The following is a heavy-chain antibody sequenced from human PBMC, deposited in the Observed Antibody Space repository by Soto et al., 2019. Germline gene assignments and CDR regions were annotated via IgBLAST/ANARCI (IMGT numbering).Heavy chain of an antibody. Sequence: YLRLSCAASPFTFSNAWMSWVRQASGKGLAWVGRIKIKTDGGTTDYAAPVKGRFTISRDYLKNTLYLQMNRMKTEDTAVYYCTTPNMTQANGGQGTLVTVSS. V-gene: IGHV3-15*01. J-gene: IGHJ4*02. CDR2: IKIKTDGGTT. CDR1: PFTFSNAW. CDR3: TTPNMTQAN. D-gene: IGHD1-1*01.